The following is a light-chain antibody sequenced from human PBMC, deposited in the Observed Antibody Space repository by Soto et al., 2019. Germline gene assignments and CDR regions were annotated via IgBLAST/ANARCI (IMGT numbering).Light chain of an antibody. CDR3: QQDYNLPWT. CDR1: QSLSSSY. Sequence: EIVMTQSPATLSLSPGDRATLSCRASQSLSSSYLSWHQQKPGQAPRLLIYGASTRATGIPARFSGSGSVTDFTLTISSLQPEDFAVYYCQQDYNLPWTFGQGTKVEIK. J-gene: IGKJ1*01. V-gene: IGKV3D-7*01. CDR2: GAS.